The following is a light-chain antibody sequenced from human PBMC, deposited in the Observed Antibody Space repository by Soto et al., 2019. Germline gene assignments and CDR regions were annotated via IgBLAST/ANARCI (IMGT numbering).Light chain of an antibody. J-gene: IGLJ2*01. CDR3: SSYVGSLVV. V-gene: IGLV1-44*01. Sequence: QSVLTQPPSASGTPGQRVTIACSGGSSNIESNTVNWYQQVPGTAPKLLVYSNNQRPSGVPDRFSGSQAGTSASLTVSGLQAEDEADYYCSSYVGSLVVFGGGTKVTVL. CDR1: SSNIESNT. CDR2: SNN.